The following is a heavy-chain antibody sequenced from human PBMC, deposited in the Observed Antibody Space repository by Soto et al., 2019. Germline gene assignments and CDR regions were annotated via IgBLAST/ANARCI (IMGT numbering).Heavy chain of an antibody. CDR2: ISSSSSTI. V-gene: IGHV3-48*02. CDR1: GFTFSSYS. CDR3: ARAGEITGTTATLYYYYGMDV. D-gene: IGHD1-7*01. J-gene: IGHJ6*02. Sequence: GGSLRLSCAASGFTFSSYSMNWVRQAPGKGLEWVSYISSSSSTIYYADSVKGRFTISRDNAKNSLYLQMNSLRDEDTAVYYCARAGEITGTTATLYYYYGMDVWGQGTTVTVSS.